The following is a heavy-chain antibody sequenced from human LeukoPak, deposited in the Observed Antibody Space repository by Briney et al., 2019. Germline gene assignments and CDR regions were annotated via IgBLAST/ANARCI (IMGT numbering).Heavy chain of an antibody. Sequence: ASVKVSCKASGYTFTGYYMHWVRQAPGQGLEWMGWINPNSGGTNYAQKFQGRVTMTRDTSISTAYMELSRLRSDDTAVYYCARGSVGGFGELPVDYWGQGTLVTVSS. V-gene: IGHV1-2*02. CDR3: ARGSVGGFGELPVDY. D-gene: IGHD3-10*01. CDR1: GYTFTGYY. CDR2: INPNSGGT. J-gene: IGHJ4*02.